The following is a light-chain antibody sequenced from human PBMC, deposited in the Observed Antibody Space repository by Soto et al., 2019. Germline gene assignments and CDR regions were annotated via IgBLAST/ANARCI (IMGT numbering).Light chain of an antibody. CDR3: SSYTTSRSYV. CDR2: DVS. V-gene: IGLV2-14*01. J-gene: IGLJ1*01. Sequence: QSALTQPASVSGSPGQSITISCTGTSSDVVAYKYVSWYQQHPGKVPKLMIYDVSDRPSGVSNRFSGSKSGNTASLTISGLQAEDEADYYCSSYTTSRSYVFGTGTKVTVL. CDR1: SSDVVAYKY.